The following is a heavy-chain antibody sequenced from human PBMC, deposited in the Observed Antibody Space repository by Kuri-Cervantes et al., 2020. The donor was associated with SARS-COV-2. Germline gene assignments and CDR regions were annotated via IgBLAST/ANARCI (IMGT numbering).Heavy chain of an antibody. Sequence: GESLKISCAASGFTVSSNYMSWVRQAPGKGLEWVSVIYSCGSTYYADSVKGRFTISRDNSKNTLYLQMNGLRAEDTAVYYCARDKRSLDFWSGYYSTRTRYWYFDLWGRGTLVTVSS. J-gene: IGHJ2*01. D-gene: IGHD3-3*01. CDR3: ARDKRSLDFWSGYYSTRTRYWYFDL. CDR1: GFTVSSNY. V-gene: IGHV3-53*01. CDR2: IYSCGST.